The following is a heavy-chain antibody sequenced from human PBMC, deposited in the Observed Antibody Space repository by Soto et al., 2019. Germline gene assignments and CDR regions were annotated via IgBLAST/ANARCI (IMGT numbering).Heavy chain of an antibody. Sequence: SETLSLTCIVSGGSISRSSDYWGWIRQPPGKGLEWIGSIYYSGSTYYNPSLKSRVTISVDTSKNHFSLRLSSVTAADTAVYYCARRGGSGYGEGAEFYYWGQGALVTVSS. CDR2: IYYSGST. CDR1: GGSISRSSDY. V-gene: IGHV4-39*02. J-gene: IGHJ4*02. D-gene: IGHD5-12*01. CDR3: ARRGGSGYGEGAEFYY.